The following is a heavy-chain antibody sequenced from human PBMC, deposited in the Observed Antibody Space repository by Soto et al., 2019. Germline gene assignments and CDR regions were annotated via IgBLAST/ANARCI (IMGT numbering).Heavy chain of an antibody. D-gene: IGHD5-12*01. Sequence: QVQLVQSGAEVKKPGASVKVSCKASGYTFTSYYMHWVRQAPGQGLEWMGIINPTGGSTTYAQKFQGRVTMTRDTSTSTVYMELSSLRSEDTAVYYCARGDIVAIFGMDVWGQGTTVTVSS. V-gene: IGHV1-46*01. J-gene: IGHJ6*02. CDR2: INPTGGST. CDR1: GYTFTSYY. CDR3: ARGDIVAIFGMDV.